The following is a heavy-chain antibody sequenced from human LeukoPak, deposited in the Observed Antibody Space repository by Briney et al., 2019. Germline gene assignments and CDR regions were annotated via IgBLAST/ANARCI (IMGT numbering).Heavy chain of an antibody. CDR2: INHSGST. V-gene: IGHV4-34*01. D-gene: IGHD2-21*02. Sequence: PSETLSLTCAVYGGSFSGYYWSWIRQPPGKGLEWIGEINHSGSTNYNPSLKSRVTISVDKSKNQFSLKLSSVTAADTAVYYCASSGRVVTASRASFDIWGQGTMVTVSS. CDR3: ASSGRVVTASRASFDI. CDR1: GGSFSGYY. J-gene: IGHJ3*02.